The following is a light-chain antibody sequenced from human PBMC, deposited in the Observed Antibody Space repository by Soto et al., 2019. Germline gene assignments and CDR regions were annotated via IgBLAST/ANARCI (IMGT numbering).Light chain of an antibody. J-gene: IGKJ1*01. V-gene: IGKV3-15*01. CDR2: GAS. CDR3: QQYNNWRT. Sequence: EIVVTQSPATLSVSPGERATLSCRASQSVSSNLAWYQLKPGQAPRLLIYGASTRATGIPARFSGSGSGTEFTLTISSLQSEDFAVYYCQQYNNWRTFGQGTKVEIK. CDR1: QSVSSN.